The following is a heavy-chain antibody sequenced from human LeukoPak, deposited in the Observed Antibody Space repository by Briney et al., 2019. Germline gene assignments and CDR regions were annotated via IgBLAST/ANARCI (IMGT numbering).Heavy chain of an antibody. J-gene: IGHJ4*02. V-gene: IGHV3-7*01. CDR2: IKQDGTEK. Sequence: GGSLRLSCEVSEVTFRNNWMSWVRQAPGKGLEWVANIKQDGTEKYYVDSVKGRFTISRDNAKKSLYLQMNSLRAEDTAVYYCARDRLGAEYDYWGQGTLVSVSS. D-gene: IGHD3-16*01. CDR1: EVTFRNNW. CDR3: ARDRLGAEYDY.